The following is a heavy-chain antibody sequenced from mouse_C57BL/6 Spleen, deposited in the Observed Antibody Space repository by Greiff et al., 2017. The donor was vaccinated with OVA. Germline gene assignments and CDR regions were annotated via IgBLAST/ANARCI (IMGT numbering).Heavy chain of an antibody. V-gene: IGHV1-15*01. CDR1: GYTFTDYE. Sequence: VQLQQSGAELVRPGASVTLSCKASGYTFTDYEMHWVKQTPVHGLEWIGAIDPETGGTAYHQKFKGKAILTADKSSSTAYMELRSLTSEDSAVYYCTRWDDYDVGFAYWGQGTLVTVSA. D-gene: IGHD2-4*01. CDR3: TRWDDYDVGFAY. CDR2: IDPETGGT. J-gene: IGHJ3*01.